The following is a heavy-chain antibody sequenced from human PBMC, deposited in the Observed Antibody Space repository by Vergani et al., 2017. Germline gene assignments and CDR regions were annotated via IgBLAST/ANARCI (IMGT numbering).Heavy chain of an antibody. D-gene: IGHD2-15*01. Sequence: QMQLQESGPGLVKASETLSLTCTVSGDSVISTDYHLGWIRQPPGKGLEWIGSMDYSGSTSYNPSLESRISISFETPKNQFSLRLTSVTAADTAVYYCASKRGACRAAYCHSYDFWGPGTLVGVSS. V-gene: IGHV4-39*01. J-gene: IGHJ4*02. CDR2: MDYSGST. CDR3: ASKRGACRAAYCHSYDF. CDR1: GDSVISTDYH.